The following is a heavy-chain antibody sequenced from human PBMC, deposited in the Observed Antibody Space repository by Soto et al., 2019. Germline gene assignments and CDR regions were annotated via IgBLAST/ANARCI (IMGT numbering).Heavy chain of an antibody. CDR3: ARQGSNGAYYYYGMDV. CDR1: GYRFSSYW. J-gene: IGHJ6*02. V-gene: IGHV5-51*01. CDR2: IYPGDSDT. Sequence: PGESLTISCKGSGYRFSSYWIAWVRQMPGKGLEWMGIIYPGDSDTRYSPSFEGQVTISADKSNSTAYLQWSSLKASDTAMYYCARQGSNGAYYYYGMDVWGQGTTVTVS. D-gene: IGHD3-16*01.